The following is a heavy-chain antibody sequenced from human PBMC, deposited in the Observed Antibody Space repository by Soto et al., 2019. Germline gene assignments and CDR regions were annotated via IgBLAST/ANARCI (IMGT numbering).Heavy chain of an antibody. Sequence: SETLSLTCTVSGGSISSSSHYWGWIRQPPGKGLEWIGSIYYSGSTYYNPSLKSRVTISVDTSKNQFSLKLSSVTAADTAVYYCARGAGAAADFGRNWFDPWGQGTLVTVSS. CDR2: IYYSGST. D-gene: IGHD6-13*01. CDR1: GGSISSSSHY. V-gene: IGHV4-39*01. CDR3: ARGAGAAADFGRNWFDP. J-gene: IGHJ5*02.